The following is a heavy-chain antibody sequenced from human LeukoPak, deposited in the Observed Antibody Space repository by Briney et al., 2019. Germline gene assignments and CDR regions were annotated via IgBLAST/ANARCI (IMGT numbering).Heavy chain of an antibody. Sequence: PSETLSLTCTVSAGSISSGSYYWGWIRQPPGKGLEWIGSIYYSGSTYYNPSLKSRVTISVDTSKNQFSLKLSSVTAADTAVYYCARDGLTRGRIVWGQGTLVTVSS. D-gene: IGHD7-27*01. CDR1: AGSISSGSYY. CDR3: ARDGLTRGRIV. V-gene: IGHV4-39*07. CDR2: IYYSGST. J-gene: IGHJ4*02.